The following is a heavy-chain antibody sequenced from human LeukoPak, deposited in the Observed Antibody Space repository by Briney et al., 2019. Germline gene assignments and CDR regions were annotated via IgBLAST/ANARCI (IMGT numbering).Heavy chain of an antibody. Sequence: SETLSLTCAVYGGSFSGYYWSWIRQPPGEGLEWIGEINHSGSTNYNPSLKSRVTTSVDTSKNQFSLKLSSVTAADTAAYYCARGVFGRFDPWGQGTLVTVSS. D-gene: IGHD3-10*01. CDR1: GGSFSGYY. J-gene: IGHJ5*02. V-gene: IGHV4-34*01. CDR3: ARGVFGRFDP. CDR2: INHSGST.